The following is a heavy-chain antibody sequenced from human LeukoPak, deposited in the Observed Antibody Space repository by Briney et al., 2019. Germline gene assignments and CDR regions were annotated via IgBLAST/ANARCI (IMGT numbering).Heavy chain of an antibody. CDR1: GDSISSYY. D-gene: IGHD3/OR15-3a*01. J-gene: IGHJ4*02. V-gene: IGHV4-59*08. Sequence: SETLSLTCTVSGDSISSYYWSWIRQPPGKGLEWIGYIYYSGSTNYNPSLKSRVTISVDTSKNQFSLKLSSVTAADTAVYYCARFSKRTGVDYWGQGTLVTVSS. CDR2: IYYSGST. CDR3: ARFSKRTGVDY.